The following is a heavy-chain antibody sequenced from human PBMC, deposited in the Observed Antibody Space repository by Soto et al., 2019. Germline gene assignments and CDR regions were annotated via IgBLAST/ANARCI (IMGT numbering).Heavy chain of an antibody. J-gene: IGHJ4*02. D-gene: IGHD4-4*01. V-gene: IGHV1-69-2*01. CDR3: ATLTPSTGAIFDY. CDR1: GYTFTDYY. Sequence: EVQLVQSGAEVKKPGTTVKISCKVSGYTFTDYYMHWVQQAPGKGLEWMGLVDPEDAETIYAEKFQDRVTITADTPTVTAYMELSSLRSDDTAVYYCATLTPSTGAIFDYWCQGTLLTVSS. CDR2: VDPEDAET.